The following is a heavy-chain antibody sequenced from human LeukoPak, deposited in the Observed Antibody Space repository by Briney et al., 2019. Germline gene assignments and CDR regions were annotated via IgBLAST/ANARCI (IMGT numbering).Heavy chain of an antibody. Sequence: GGSLRLSCVASGFLFSSYWMTWVRQAPGKGLEWVANIKQDGSKKSYVDSVKGRFTISRGNAKNSLYLQMNSLRAEDTAIYYCTRVGYIDEGIDYWGQGTLVTVSS. CDR1: GFLFSSYW. CDR3: TRVGYIDEGIDY. CDR2: IKQDGSKK. J-gene: IGHJ4*02. D-gene: IGHD5-24*01. V-gene: IGHV3-7*04.